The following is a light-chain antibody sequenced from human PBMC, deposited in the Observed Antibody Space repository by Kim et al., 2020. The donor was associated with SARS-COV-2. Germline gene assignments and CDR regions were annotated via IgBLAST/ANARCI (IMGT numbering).Light chain of an antibody. CDR1: QSISSH. CDR3: QQSYITPFT. Sequence: DIQMTQSPSSLSASVGDRVTITCRTTQSISSHLNWYQQKPGRAPKLLISAASTLQGGVPSRFSGSGSETDFTLTISSLQPEDFATYFWQQSYITPFTFGPGTKVDIQ. J-gene: IGKJ3*01. V-gene: IGKV1-39*01. CDR2: AAS.